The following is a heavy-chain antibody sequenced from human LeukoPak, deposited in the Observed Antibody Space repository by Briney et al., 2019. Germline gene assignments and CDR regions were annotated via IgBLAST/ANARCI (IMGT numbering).Heavy chain of an antibody. CDR1: GFAFDDYI. D-gene: IGHD3-3*01. CDR3: AKRGSDFRALEY. CDR2: ITDNGDAT. J-gene: IGHJ4*02. Sequence: SGGSLRLSCAASGFAFDDYIMNWVRQPPGKGLEWVSSITDNGDATYYADSMRGRFTISRDNSKDTLYLQMTSLKAEDTAVYYCAKRGSDFRALEYWGQGTLVTVS. V-gene: IGHV3-23*01.